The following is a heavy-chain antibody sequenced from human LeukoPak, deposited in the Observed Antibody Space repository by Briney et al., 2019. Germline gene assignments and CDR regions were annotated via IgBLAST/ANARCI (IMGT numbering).Heavy chain of an antibody. D-gene: IGHD1-26*01. Sequence: ASVKFSCNASGGTFSSYAMSWVRQAPGQGRGWMGGIIPIFGTANYAQKFQGRVTITTDESTSTAYMELSSLRSEDTAVYYCARESSGRRGYYYYYLDVWGKGTTVTVSS. J-gene: IGHJ6*03. CDR1: GGTFSSYA. V-gene: IGHV1-69*05. CDR2: IIPIFGTA. CDR3: ARESSGRRGYYYYYLDV.